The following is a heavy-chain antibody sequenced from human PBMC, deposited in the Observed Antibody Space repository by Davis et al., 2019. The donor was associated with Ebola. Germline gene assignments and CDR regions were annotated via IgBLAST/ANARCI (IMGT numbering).Heavy chain of an antibody. D-gene: IGHD2-2*01. CDR1: GFTFSSYS. J-gene: IGHJ4*02. CDR3: ARDRGFRGYCSSTSCANPIDY. CDR2: ISSSSSTI. V-gene: IGHV3-48*02. Sequence: GESLKISCAASGFTFSSYSMNWVRQAPGKGLEWVSYISSSSSTIYYADSVKGRFTISRDNAKNSLYLQMNSLRDEDTAVYYCARDRGFRGYCSSTSCANPIDYWGQGTLVTVSS.